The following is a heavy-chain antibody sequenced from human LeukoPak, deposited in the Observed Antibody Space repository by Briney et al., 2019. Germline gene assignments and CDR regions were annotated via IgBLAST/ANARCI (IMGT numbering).Heavy chain of an antibody. V-gene: IGHV3-21*01. CDR3: ARDVSPYSSGWYGY. D-gene: IGHD6-19*01. CDR1: GFTFSSYS. Sequence: PGESLRLSCAASGFTFSSYSMNWVRQAPGKGLEWVSSISSSSSYIYYADSVKGRFTISRDNAKNSLYLQMNSLRAEDTAVYYCARDVSPYSSGWYGYWGQGTLVTVSS. CDR2: ISSSSSYI. J-gene: IGHJ4*02.